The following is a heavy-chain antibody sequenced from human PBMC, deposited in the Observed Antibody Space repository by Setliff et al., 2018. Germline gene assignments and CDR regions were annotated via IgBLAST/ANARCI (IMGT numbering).Heavy chain of an antibody. J-gene: IGHJ4*02. CDR1: GYTLTELS. D-gene: IGHD1-26*01. CDR2: FDPEDGET. CDR3: ATQPLQWELLGFDY. V-gene: IGHV1-24*01. Sequence: ASVKVSCKVSGYTLTELSMHWVRQAPGKGLEWMGGFDPEDGETIYAQKFQGRVTMAEDTSTDTAYMELSSLRSEDTAVYYCATQPLQWELLGFDYWGQGTLVTISS.